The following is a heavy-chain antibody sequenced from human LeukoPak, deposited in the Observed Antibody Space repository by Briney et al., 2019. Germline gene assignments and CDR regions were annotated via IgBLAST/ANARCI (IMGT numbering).Heavy chain of an antibody. CDR2: VSGSGGSK. CDR3: GKDMGESGSYSLDN. D-gene: IGHD1-26*01. V-gene: IGHV3-23*01. Sequence: PGGSLRLSCAASGFTFGTYALSWVRQAPGKGLEWVSAVSGSGGSKSYAASVKGRFTISKDNSKNTLYLQMNSLRAEGTALYFCGKDMGESGSYSLDNWGQGTLVTVSS. J-gene: IGHJ4*02. CDR1: GFTFGTYA.